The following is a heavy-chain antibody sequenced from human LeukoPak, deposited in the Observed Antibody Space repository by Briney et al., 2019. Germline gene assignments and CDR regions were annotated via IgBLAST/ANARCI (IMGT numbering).Heavy chain of an antibody. J-gene: IGHJ6*02. Sequence: PGGSLRLSCAASGFTFSSYWMSWVRQAPGKGLEWVANIKQDGSEKYYVDSVKGRFTISRDNAKNSLYLQMNNLRAEDTAVYYCAVDGGYYPYYYYYGMDVWGQGTTVTVSS. CDR1: GFTFSSYW. V-gene: IGHV3-7*01. CDR3: AVDGGYYPYYYYYGMDV. D-gene: IGHD3-22*01. CDR2: IKQDGSEK.